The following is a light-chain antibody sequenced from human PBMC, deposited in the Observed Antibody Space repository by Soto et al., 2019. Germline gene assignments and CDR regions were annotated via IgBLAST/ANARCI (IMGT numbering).Light chain of an antibody. J-gene: IGKJ5*01. Sequence: EIVLTQSPATLSLSPGERATLSCRASQSVSSYLAWYQQKPGQGPRLLIYGASTRATGIPARFSGSGSGTEFTLTISSLQSEDFAVYYCQQYNSWPITFGQGTRLEIK. V-gene: IGKV3-15*01. CDR2: GAS. CDR1: QSVSSY. CDR3: QQYNSWPIT.